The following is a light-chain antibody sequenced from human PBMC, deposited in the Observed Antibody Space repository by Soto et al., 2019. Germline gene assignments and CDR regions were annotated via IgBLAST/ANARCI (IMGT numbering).Light chain of an antibody. Sequence: EIVLTQSPATLSSSAGDRATLSCRASQSISRSLTWYQQKPGQAPRLLIYDASTRATGIPPRFSGSGSATADTLTISSLQAADEVVYYCQQYYSTLRTFGHGTRVDI. CDR1: QSISRS. CDR3: QQYYSTLRT. V-gene: IGKV3D-15*01. CDR2: DAS. J-gene: IGKJ1*01.